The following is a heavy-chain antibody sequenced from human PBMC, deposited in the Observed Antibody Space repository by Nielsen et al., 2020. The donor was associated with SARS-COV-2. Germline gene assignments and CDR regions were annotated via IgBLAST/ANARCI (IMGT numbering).Heavy chain of an antibody. CDR2: INTNTGNP. V-gene: IGHV7-4-1*02. Sequence: ASVKVSCKASGYTFTSYAMNWVRQAPGQGLEWMGWINTNTGNPTYAQGFTGRFVFSLDTSVSTAYLQISSLKAEDTAVYYCARPAAASPLYYYYYGMDVWGQGTTVTVSS. CDR1: GYTFTSYA. D-gene: IGHD6-13*01. J-gene: IGHJ6*02. CDR3: ARPAAASPLYYYYYGMDV.